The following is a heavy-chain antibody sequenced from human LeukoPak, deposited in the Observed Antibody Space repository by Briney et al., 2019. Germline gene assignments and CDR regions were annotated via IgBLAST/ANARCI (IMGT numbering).Heavy chain of an antibody. CDR1: GGSISSSSYY. J-gene: IGHJ5*02. CDR3: ARHWEIHWFGESVPA. D-gene: IGHD3-10*01. CDR2: IYYSGST. V-gene: IGHV4-39*01. Sequence: SETLSLTCTVSGGSISSSSYYWGWIRQPPGEGLEWIGSIYYSGSTYYNPSLKSRVTISVDTSKNHFSLKLSSVTAADTAVYYCARHWEIHWFGESVPAWGQGTLVTVSS.